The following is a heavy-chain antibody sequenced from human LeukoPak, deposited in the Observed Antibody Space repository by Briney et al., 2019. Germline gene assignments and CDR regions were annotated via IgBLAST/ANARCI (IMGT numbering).Heavy chain of an antibody. CDR1: GGSISSYY. J-gene: IGHJ6*02. Sequence: SETLSLTCTVSGGSISSYYWSWIRRPPGKGLEWIGYIYYSGSTNYNPSLKSRVTISVDTSKNQFSLKLSSVTAADTAVYYCARVKAGGCSGGSCYSRYYYYYGMDVWGQGTTVTVSS. CDR3: ARVKAGGCSGGSCYSRYYYYYGMDV. V-gene: IGHV4-59*01. D-gene: IGHD2-15*01. CDR2: IYYSGST.